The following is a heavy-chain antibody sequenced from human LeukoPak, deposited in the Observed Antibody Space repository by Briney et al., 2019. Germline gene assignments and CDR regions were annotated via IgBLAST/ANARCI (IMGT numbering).Heavy chain of an antibody. CDR3: ARHPRDGATTYFDY. J-gene: IGHJ4*02. CDR1: GGSISSDTYY. Sequence: SETLSLTCTVSGGSISSDTYYWGWIRQPPGKGLEWIGSVYHSGSTYYNPSLKSRVTISVDTSKNQLSLKVTSVTAADTAVYYCARHPRDGATTYFDYWGQGTLVTVSS. CDR2: VYHSGST. V-gene: IGHV4-39*01. D-gene: IGHD5-24*01.